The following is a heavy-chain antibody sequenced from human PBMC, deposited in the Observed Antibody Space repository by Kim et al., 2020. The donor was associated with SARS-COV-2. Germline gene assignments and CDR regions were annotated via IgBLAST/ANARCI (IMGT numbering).Heavy chain of an antibody. J-gene: IGHJ1*01. CDR3: ARAYTRVGYFQH. Sequence: YAQKFQGRVTITADESTSTAYMELSSLRSEDTAVYYCARAYTRVGYFQHWGQGTLVTVSS. D-gene: IGHD3-16*01. V-gene: IGHV1-69*01.